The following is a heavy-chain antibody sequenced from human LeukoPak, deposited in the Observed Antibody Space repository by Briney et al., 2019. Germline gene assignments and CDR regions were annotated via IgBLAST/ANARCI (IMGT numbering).Heavy chain of an antibody. CDR2: MLPDGSQK. Sequence: PGGSLRLSCVASDFTFNFYWMTWVRQAPGKGLEWLANMLPDGSQKYYVDSVKGRFTISRDNPKNSLYLQINSLRADDTAVYYCGRLAHNAWYAIDFWGQGTLVTVSS. CDR1: DFTFNFYW. D-gene: IGHD2-2*01. J-gene: IGHJ4*02. V-gene: IGHV3-7*01. CDR3: GRLAHNAWYAIDF.